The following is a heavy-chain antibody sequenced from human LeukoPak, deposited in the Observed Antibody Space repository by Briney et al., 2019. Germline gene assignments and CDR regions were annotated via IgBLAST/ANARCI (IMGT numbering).Heavy chain of an antibody. Sequence: GSLRLSCAASGFTFSSYAMSWVRQAPGKGLEWVSAISGSGGSTYYADSVEGRFTISRDNSKNTLYLQMNSLRAEDTAVYYCAKEESGYYDSSGYYYQFPYYFDYWGQGTLVTVSS. CDR3: AKEESGYYDSSGYYYQFPYYFDY. J-gene: IGHJ4*02. CDR1: GFTFSSYA. V-gene: IGHV3-23*01. D-gene: IGHD3-22*01. CDR2: ISGSGGST.